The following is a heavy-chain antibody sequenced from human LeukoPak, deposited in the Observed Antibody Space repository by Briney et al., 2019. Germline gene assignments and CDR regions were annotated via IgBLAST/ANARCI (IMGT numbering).Heavy chain of an antibody. Sequence: PGGSLRLSCAASGFIFSSYAMHWVRQAPGKGLEYVSSISSDGGSTYYGNSVKGRFTISRDNSKNTLYLQMGSLRAEDTAVYYCAKEMVRAYPGAFDIWGQGTMVTVSS. CDR3: AKEMVRAYPGAFDI. CDR1: GFIFSSYA. CDR2: ISSDGGST. J-gene: IGHJ3*02. D-gene: IGHD3-10*01. V-gene: IGHV3-64*01.